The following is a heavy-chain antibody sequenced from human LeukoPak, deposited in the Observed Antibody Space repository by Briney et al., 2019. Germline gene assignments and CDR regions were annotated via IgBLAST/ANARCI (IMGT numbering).Heavy chain of an antibody. V-gene: IGHV3-48*03. J-gene: IGHJ4*02. CDR1: GFTFRSYE. CDR2: ISSSGSTI. CDR3: ARVMPADGDYLDY. Sequence: GGSLRLPCAASGFTFRSYEMNWVRQAPGKGLEWVSYISSSGSTIYYADSVKGRFTISRDNAKNSLYLQMNSLRAEDTAVYFCARVMPADGDYLDYWGQGTLVTVSS. D-gene: IGHD4-17*01.